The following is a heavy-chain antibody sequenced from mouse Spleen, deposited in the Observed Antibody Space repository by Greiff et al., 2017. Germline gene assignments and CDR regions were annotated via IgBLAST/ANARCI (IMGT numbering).Heavy chain of an antibody. J-gene: IGHJ3*01. CDR2: IDPSDSYT. Sequence: VQLQQPGAELVKPGASVKLSCKASGYTFTSYWMQWVKQRPGQGLEWIGEIDPSDSYTNYNQKFKGKATLTVDTSSSTAYMQLSSLTSEDSAVYYCASYYRYDSGPFAYWGQGTLVTVSA. D-gene: IGHD2-14*01. CDR1: GYTFTSYW. CDR3: ASYYRYDSGPFAY. V-gene: IGHV1-50*01.